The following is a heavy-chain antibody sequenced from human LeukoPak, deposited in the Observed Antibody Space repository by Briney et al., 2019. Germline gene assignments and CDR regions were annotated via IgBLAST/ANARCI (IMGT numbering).Heavy chain of an antibody. CDR2: ITSSGSSM. V-gene: IGHV3-21*01. CDR3: ARDKTSGYQPRGVMDV. J-gene: IGHJ6*04. D-gene: IGHD5-12*01. CDR1: GFTFSGYS. Sequence: KSGGSLRLSCAGSGFTFSGYSLNWVRQAPGKGLEWVSSITSSGSSMYYADSVKGRFTISRDNANSSLYLQMNSLRAEDTAVYYCARDKTSGYQPRGVMDVWGKGTTVTVSS.